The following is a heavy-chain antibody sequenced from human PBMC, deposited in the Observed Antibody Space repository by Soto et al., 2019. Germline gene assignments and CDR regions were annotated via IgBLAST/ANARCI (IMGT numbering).Heavy chain of an antibody. V-gene: IGHV6-1*01. CDR3: AISVVGGRRINYYYMDV. CDR2: TYYRSKWYN. Sequence: KQSQTLSLTCAISGDSVSSNSAAWNWIRQSPSRGLEWLGRTYYRSKWYNDYAVSVKSRITINPDTSKNQFSLQLNSVTPEDTAVYYCAISVVGGRRINYYYMDVWGKGTTVTVSS. D-gene: IGHD2-15*01. CDR1: GDSVSSNSAA. J-gene: IGHJ6*03.